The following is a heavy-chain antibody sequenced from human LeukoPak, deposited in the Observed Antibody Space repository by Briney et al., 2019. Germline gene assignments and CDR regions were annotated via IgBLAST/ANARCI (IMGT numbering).Heavy chain of an antibody. Sequence: SETLSLTCTVSGGSISSFYWSWIRQPPAKGLEWIGIRYYSGSGNYNPSPQSRGTITVDTSKNKFPLELSSVTVADSAVYYCARRVGGNTFFDHWGQGTLVTVSS. CDR3: ARRVGGNTFFDH. D-gene: IGHD1-26*01. CDR1: GGSISSFY. J-gene: IGHJ4*02. CDR2: RYYSGSG. V-gene: IGHV4-59*01.